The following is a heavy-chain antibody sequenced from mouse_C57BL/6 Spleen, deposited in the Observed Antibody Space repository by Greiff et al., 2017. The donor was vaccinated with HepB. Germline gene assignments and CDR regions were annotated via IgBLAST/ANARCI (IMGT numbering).Heavy chain of an antibody. CDR1: GYAFSSYW. J-gene: IGHJ3*01. CDR2: IYPGDGDT. D-gene: IGHD2-5*01. V-gene: IGHV1-80*01. CDR3: ARSVYSNYPFAY. Sequence: VQVVESGAELVKPGASVKISCKASGYAFSSYWMNWVKQRPGKGLEWIGQIYPGDGDTNYNGKFKGKATLTADKSSSTAYMQLSSLTSEDSAVYFCARSVYSNYPFAYWGQGTLVTVSA.